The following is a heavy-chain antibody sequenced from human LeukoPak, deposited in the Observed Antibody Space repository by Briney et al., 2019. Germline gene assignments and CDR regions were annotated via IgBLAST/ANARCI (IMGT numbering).Heavy chain of an antibody. V-gene: IGHV1-2*02. D-gene: IGHD6-19*01. J-gene: IGHJ4*02. Sequence: ASVKVSCKASGYTFTGYYMHWVRQAPGQGLEWMGWINPNSGGTNYAQEFQGRVTMTRDTSISTAYMELSRLRSDDTAVYYCARVRIAVAGTLDYWGQGTLVTVSS. CDR2: INPNSGGT. CDR1: GYTFTGYY. CDR3: ARVRIAVAGTLDY.